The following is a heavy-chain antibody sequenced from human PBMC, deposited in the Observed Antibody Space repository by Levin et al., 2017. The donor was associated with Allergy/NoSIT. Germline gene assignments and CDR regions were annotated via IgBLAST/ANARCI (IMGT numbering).Heavy chain of an antibody. CDR2: IWYDGSSK. CDR1: GFSFSSYG. J-gene: IGHJ2*01. D-gene: IGHD2-15*01. CDR3: ASGPMLRYYYFDL. V-gene: IGHV3-33*01. Sequence: GESLKISCAASGFSFSSYGMHWVRQAPGKGLEWVAGIWYDGSSKDYADSVKGRFTISRDNSKSTLSLQMNSLGAEDTAVYYCASGPMLRYYYFDLWGRGTLVTVPS.